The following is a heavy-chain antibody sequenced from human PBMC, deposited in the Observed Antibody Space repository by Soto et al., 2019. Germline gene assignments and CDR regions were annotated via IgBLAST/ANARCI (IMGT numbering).Heavy chain of an antibody. J-gene: IGHJ4*02. D-gene: IGHD1-26*01. V-gene: IGHV3-33*01. CDR1: GFTFSSYG. CDR3: ARGQVGAILLPLDY. Sequence: QVQLVESGGGVVQPGRSLRLSCAASGFTFSSYGMHWVRQAPGKGLEWVAVIWYDGSNKYYADSVKGRFTISRDNSKNTLYLQMNSLRAEDTAVYYCARGQVGAILLPLDYWGQGTLVTVSS. CDR2: IWYDGSNK.